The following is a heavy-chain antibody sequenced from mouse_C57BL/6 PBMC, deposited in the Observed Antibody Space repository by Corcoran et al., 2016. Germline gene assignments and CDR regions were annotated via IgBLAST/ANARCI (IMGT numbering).Heavy chain of an antibody. V-gene: IGHV8-12*01. D-gene: IGHD1-1*01. CDR1: GFSLSTSGMG. Sequence: QVTLKESGPGILQSSQTLSLTCSFSGFSLSTSGMGVSWIRQPSGKGLEWLAHIYWDDDKRYNPSLKSRLTISKDTSRNQVFLKITSVDTADTATYYCARSSYGSSYDYFDYWGQGTTLTVSS. CDR2: IYWDDDK. J-gene: IGHJ2*01. CDR3: ARSSYGSSYDYFDY.